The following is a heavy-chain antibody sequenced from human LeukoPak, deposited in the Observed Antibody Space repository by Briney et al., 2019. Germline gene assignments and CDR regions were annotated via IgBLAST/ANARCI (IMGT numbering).Heavy chain of an antibody. CDR2: IKQDGSEK. J-gene: IGHJ4*02. Sequence: PGGSLRLSCAASGFTFSSYSMNWVRQAPGKGLEWVANIKQDGSEKYYVDSVKGRFTISRDNAKNSLYLQMNSLRAEDTAVYYCAREGGYLDYWGQGTLVTVSS. CDR1: GFTFSSYS. V-gene: IGHV3-7*01. D-gene: IGHD3-16*01. CDR3: AREGGYLDY.